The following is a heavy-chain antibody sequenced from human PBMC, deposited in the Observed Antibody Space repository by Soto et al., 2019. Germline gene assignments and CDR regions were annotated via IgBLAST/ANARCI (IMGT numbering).Heavy chain of an antibody. CDR2: IWYDGSNK. V-gene: IGHV3-33*08. D-gene: IGHD6-6*01. CDR3: ARDREQLASYYYGLDV. CDR1: GFTFSSYA. J-gene: IGHJ6*02. Sequence: GGSLRLSCAASGFTFSSYAMSWVRQAPGKGLEWVAVIWYDGSNKYYADSVKGRFTISRDNSKNTLYLQLDSLRGDDTGMYYCARDREQLASYYYGLDVWGQGTTVTVSS.